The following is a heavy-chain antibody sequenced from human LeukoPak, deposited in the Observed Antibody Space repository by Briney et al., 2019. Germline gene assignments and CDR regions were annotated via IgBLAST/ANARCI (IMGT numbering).Heavy chain of an antibody. V-gene: IGHV3-7*01. CDR2: IKQDGSEG. Sequence: GGSLRLSCAASKFFFHGYWMSWVRQAPGKGLEWVANIKQDGSEGYYMDSVKGRFTISRDNAKNLLFLQMNSLRPEDTAVYYCAKDRAQQWLAYYFDYWGQRTLVTVSS. CDR3: AKDRAQQWLAYYFDY. J-gene: IGHJ4*02. D-gene: IGHD6-19*01. CDR1: KFFFHGYW.